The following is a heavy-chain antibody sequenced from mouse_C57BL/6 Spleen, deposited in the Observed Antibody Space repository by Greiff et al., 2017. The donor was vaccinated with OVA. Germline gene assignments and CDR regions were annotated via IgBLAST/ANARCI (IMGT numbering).Heavy chain of an antibody. V-gene: IGHV1-59*01. Sequence: QVQLQQPGAELVRPGTSVKLSCKASGYTFTSYWMHWVKQRPGQGLEWIGVIDPSDSYTNYNQKFKGKATLTVDTSSSTAYMQLSSLTSEDSAVYYCARNRDGVAYWGQGTLVTVSA. CDR1: GYTFTSYW. CDR3: ARNRDGVAY. CDR2: IDPSDSYT. D-gene: IGHD4-1*01. J-gene: IGHJ3*01.